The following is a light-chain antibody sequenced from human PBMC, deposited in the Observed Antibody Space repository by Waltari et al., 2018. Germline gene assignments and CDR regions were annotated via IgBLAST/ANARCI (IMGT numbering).Light chain of an antibody. CDR3: MQGRHWPYT. V-gene: IGKV2-30*01. CDR1: QSLVYSDGNIH. CDR2: RVS. Sequence: DVVMTQSPLSLPVTLGQPASISCRSSQSLVYSDGNIHLSWFQQRPGQSPRRLIYRVSTRDSGVPDRFSGSGSGTDFTLRINRVAAEDVGVYYCMQGRHWPYTFGQGTKLEIK. J-gene: IGKJ2*01.